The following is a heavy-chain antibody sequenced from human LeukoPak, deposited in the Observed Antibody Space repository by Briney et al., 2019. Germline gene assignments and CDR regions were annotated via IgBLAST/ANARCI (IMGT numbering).Heavy chain of an antibody. CDR2: IIPISGTT. Sequence: ASVKVSCKASGGTFSSYAISWVRQAPGQGLEWMGGIIPISGTTNYAQKFQGRVTITADEPTSTAYMELSSLRSEDTAMYYCATYCSSANCYIWGYYFDYWGQGTLVTVSS. CDR1: GGTFSSYA. CDR3: ATYCSSANCYIWGYYFDY. J-gene: IGHJ4*02. V-gene: IGHV1-69*13. D-gene: IGHD2-2*01.